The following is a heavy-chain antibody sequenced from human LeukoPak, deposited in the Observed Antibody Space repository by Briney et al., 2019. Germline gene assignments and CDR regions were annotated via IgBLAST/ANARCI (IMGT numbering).Heavy chain of an antibody. D-gene: IGHD3-10*01. J-gene: IGHJ3*02. Sequence: SETLSLTCTVSGGSISSGSYFWSWIRQPAGKGLEWIGRINTSGSTNYNPSLKSRVTMSVDTSKNQFSLKLNSVTAAETAVYYCARVLWFGDAFDIWGQGTMVTVSS. V-gene: IGHV4-61*02. CDR3: ARVLWFGDAFDI. CDR1: GGSISSGSYF. CDR2: INTSGST.